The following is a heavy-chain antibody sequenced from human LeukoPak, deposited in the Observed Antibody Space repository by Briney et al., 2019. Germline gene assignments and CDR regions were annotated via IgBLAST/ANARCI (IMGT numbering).Heavy chain of an antibody. D-gene: IGHD6-19*01. J-gene: IGHJ6*04. V-gene: IGHV3-11*06. CDR3: ARAGGGSGWYKRYYGMDV. Sequence: GGSLRLSCAASGFTFSDYYMSWIRQAPGKGLEWVSYISSSSSYTNYADSVKGRFTISRDNAKNSPYLQMNSLRAEDTAVYYCARAGGGSGWYKRYYGMDVWGKGTTVTVSS. CDR2: ISSSSSYT. CDR1: GFTFSDYY.